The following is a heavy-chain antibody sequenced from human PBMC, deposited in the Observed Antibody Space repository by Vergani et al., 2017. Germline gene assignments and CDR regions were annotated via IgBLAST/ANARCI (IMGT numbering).Heavy chain of an antibody. Sequence: QVQLVESGGGVVQPGRSLRLSCAASGFTFRDYYMSWIRRAPGKGLEWVSYISSSGSTIYYADSVKGRFTISRDNAKNSVYLQMNSLRAEDTAVYYCARERTWIQRPFDYWGQGTLVTVSS. D-gene: IGHD5-18*01. CDR2: ISSSGSTI. J-gene: IGHJ4*02. CDR3: ARERTWIQRPFDY. CDR1: GFTFRDYY. V-gene: IGHV3-11*01.